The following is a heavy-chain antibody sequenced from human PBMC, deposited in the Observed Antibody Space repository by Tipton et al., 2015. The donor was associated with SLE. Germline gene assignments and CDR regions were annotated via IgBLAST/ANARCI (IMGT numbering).Heavy chain of an antibody. Sequence: TLSLTFTVSGGSISSSSYYWAWIRQPPWNVLEWIGSIYYSGSTYYNPPHKSRVTISVDTSKNQFSLELSSVTAADTAVYYCARPMALIAEHDAFDIWGQGTMVTVSS. D-gene: IGHD6-13*01. J-gene: IGHJ3*02. CDR2: IYYSGST. CDR1: GGSISSSSYY. CDR3: ARPMALIAEHDAFDI. V-gene: IGHV4-39*07.